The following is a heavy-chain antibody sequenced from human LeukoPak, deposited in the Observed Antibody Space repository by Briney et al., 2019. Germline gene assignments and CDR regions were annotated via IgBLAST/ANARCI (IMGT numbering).Heavy chain of an antibody. V-gene: IGHV3-30*02. Sequence: GGSLRLSCAASGFTFSSYGMHWVRQAPGKGLEWVAFIRYDGSNKYYADSVKGRFTISRDNSKNTLYLQMNSLRAEDTAVYYCAKARGRDGYNLRGFDPWGQGTLVTVSS. J-gene: IGHJ5*02. CDR2: IRYDGSNK. CDR3: AKARGRDGYNLRGFDP. D-gene: IGHD5-24*01. CDR1: GFTFSSYG.